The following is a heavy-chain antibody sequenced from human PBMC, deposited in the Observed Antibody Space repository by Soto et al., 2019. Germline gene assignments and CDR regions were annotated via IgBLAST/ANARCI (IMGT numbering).Heavy chain of an antibody. CDR3: ARAQNTYYYGSGSPQFDY. Sequence: GGSLRLSCAASGFTFSSYSMNWVHQAPGKGLEWVSSISSSSSYIYYADSVKGRFTISRDNAKNSLYLQMNSLRAEDTAVYYCARAQNTYYYGSGSPQFDYWGQGTLVTVSS. J-gene: IGHJ4*02. D-gene: IGHD3-10*01. V-gene: IGHV3-21*01. CDR2: ISSSSSYI. CDR1: GFTFSSYS.